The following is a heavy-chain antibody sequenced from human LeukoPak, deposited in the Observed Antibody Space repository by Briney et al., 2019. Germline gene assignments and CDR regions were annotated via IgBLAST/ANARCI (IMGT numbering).Heavy chain of an antibody. V-gene: IGHV4-38-2*02. J-gene: IGHJ4*02. CDR1: GYSISSGYY. Sequence: SETLSLTCTVSGYSISSGYYWGWIRQPPGKGLEWIGSIYHSGSTYYNPSLKSRVTISVDTSKNQFSLKLSSVTGADTAVYYCARAGLVVVAATLDYFDYWGQGTLVTVSS. D-gene: IGHD2-15*01. CDR2: IYHSGST. CDR3: ARAGLVVVAATLDYFDY.